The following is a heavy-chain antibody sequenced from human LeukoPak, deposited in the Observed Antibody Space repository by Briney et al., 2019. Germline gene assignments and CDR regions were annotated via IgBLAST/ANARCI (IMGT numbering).Heavy chain of an antibody. CDR3: ARDRSSGYVDQPSYYMDV. D-gene: IGHD5-12*01. CDR1: GFNFGDYW. J-gene: IGHJ6*03. Sequence: PGGFLRLSCAASGFNFGDYWMHWVRQVPGKGLVWVSFISSDGNSAAYADSVKGRFTISRDNAKNTLYLQIASLRAEDTAVYFCARDRSSGYVDQPSYYMDVWGKGTTVTISS. V-gene: IGHV3-74*01. CDR2: ISSDGNSA.